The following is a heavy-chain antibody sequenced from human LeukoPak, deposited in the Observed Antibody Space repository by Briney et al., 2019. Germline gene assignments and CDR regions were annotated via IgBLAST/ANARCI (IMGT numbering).Heavy chain of an antibody. Sequence: SETLSLTCAVYGGSFSRYYWTWIRQPPGKGLEWIGEINHSGSANYNPSLKSRVTISVDTSKNQFSLKLSSVTAADTAVYYCARRHYYDSSGYYNHWGQGTLVTVSS. V-gene: IGHV4-34*01. CDR3: ARRHYYDSSGYYNH. CDR1: GGSFSRYY. CDR2: INHSGSA. J-gene: IGHJ5*02. D-gene: IGHD3-22*01.